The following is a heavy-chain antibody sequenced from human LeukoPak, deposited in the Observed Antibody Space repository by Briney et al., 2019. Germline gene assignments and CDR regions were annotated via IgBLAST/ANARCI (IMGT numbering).Heavy chain of an antibody. J-gene: IGHJ4*02. CDR3: ARERVGFDSSGRGPRFDC. CDR1: GGSIINYY. D-gene: IGHD3-22*01. Sequence: SETLSLTCTVSGGSIINYYCSWIRRPAGKGLEWIWRIYSSGITNYNLSLSSRVTISVDMSKNQLSLRLRSVTAADTAVYFCARERVGFDSSGRGPRFDCWGQGTLVTVSS. V-gene: IGHV4-4*07. CDR2: IYSSGIT.